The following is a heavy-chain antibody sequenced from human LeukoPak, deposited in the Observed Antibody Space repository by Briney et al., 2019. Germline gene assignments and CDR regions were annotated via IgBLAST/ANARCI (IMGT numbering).Heavy chain of an antibody. J-gene: IGHJ4*02. CDR2: ISYDGSNK. CDR3: AKDDYYGSGHLDS. Sequence: SGGSLRLSCAASGSTFSSYGMHWVRQAPGKGLEWVAVISYDGSNKYYADSVKGRFTISRDNSKNTLYLQMNSLRAEDTAVYYCAKDDYYGSGHLDSWGQGTLVTVSS. V-gene: IGHV3-30*18. CDR1: GSTFSSYG. D-gene: IGHD3-10*01.